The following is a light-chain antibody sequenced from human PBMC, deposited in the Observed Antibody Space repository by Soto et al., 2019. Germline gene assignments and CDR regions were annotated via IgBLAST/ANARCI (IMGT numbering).Light chain of an antibody. CDR2: ATS. V-gene: IGKV1-39*01. CDR1: ESISSY. Sequence: DIQMTQSPPSLSASVGDRVTITCRASESISSYLNWYQQKPGKAPKLLIYATSHLQSGVPSRFSGSASGTDFTLTVSSLQPEDSGTYFCQQSYSPVLTFGGGTKVEIK. J-gene: IGKJ4*01. CDR3: QQSYSPVLT.